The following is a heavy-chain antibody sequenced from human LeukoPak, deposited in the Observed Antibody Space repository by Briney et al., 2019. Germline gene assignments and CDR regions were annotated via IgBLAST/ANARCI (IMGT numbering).Heavy chain of an antibody. V-gene: IGHV4-61*01. CDR2: IYYSGSS. CDR3: ARGGYYGSGNDFRFDP. J-gene: IGHJ5*02. CDR1: GGSVSSGSYY. D-gene: IGHD3-10*01. Sequence: SETLSLTCTVSGGSVSSGSYYWGWIRQRPGKGLEWIGYIYYSGSSNYKPSLKSRVTISVDTSKNQFSLKLSSVTAADTAVYYCARGGYYGSGNDFRFDPWGQGTLVTVSS.